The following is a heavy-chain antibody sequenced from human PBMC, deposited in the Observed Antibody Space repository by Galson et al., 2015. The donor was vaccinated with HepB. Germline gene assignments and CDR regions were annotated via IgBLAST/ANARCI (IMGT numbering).Heavy chain of an antibody. CDR1: GDSISRGNPY. J-gene: IGHJ5*02. Sequence: ETLSLTCTVFGDSISRGNPYWGWIRQPPGKGLEWVASIYYGGSTYYNPSLKSRVSISVDTTRNQFSLRLSSMTAADTAVYYCVRPLTGSSNGARFDPWGQGTLVTVSS. CDR3: VRPLTGSSNGARFDP. CDR2: IYYGGST. D-gene: IGHD3-9*01. V-gene: IGHV4-39*01.